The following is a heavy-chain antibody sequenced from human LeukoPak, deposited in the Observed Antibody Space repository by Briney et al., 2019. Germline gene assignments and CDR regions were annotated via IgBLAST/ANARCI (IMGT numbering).Heavy chain of an antibody. J-gene: IGHJ5*02. CDR1: GFTFSSYS. CDR3: ARESSNIVVVPDPARFDP. CDR2: ISSSSSTI. D-gene: IGHD2-2*01. V-gene: IGHV3-48*01. Sequence: GGSLRLSCAASGFTFSSYSMNWVHQAPGKGLEWVSYISSSSSTIYYADSVKGRFTISRDNAKNSLYLQMNSLRAEDTAVYYCARESSNIVVVPDPARFDPWGQGTLVTVSS.